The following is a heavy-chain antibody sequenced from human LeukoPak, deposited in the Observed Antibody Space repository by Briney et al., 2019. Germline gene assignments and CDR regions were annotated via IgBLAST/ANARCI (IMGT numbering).Heavy chain of an antibody. Sequence: ASETLSLTCAVSGGSISSSNWWRWVRQPPGKGLEWIGEIYHSGSTNYNPSLKSRVTISVDKSKNQFSLKLSSVTAADTAVYYCARIVRSSGWYDYFDYWGQGTLVTVSS. D-gene: IGHD6-19*01. CDR2: IYHSGST. CDR3: ARIVRSSGWYDYFDY. CDR1: GGSISSSNW. V-gene: IGHV4-4*02. J-gene: IGHJ4*02.